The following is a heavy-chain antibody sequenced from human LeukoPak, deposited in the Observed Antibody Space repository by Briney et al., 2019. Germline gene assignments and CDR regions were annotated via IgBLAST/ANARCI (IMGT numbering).Heavy chain of an antibody. J-gene: IGHJ6*03. CDR1: GYTFTGYY. CDR3: ARDPLYGSGSYMGYYYYYMDV. CDR2: INPNSGGT. Sequence: GSSVKVSCKASGYTFTGYYMHWVRQAPGQGLEWMGWINPNSGGTNYAQKFQGRVTMTRDTSISTAYMELSRLRSDDTAVYYCARDPLYGSGSYMGYYYYYMDVWGKGTTVTISS. D-gene: IGHD3-10*01. V-gene: IGHV1-2*02.